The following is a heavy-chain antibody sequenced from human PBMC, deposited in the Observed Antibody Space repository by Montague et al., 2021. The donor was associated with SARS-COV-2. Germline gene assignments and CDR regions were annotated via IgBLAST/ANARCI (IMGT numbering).Heavy chain of an antibody. D-gene: IGHD2-8*01. CDR3: ARARGGSAVLIITYYYYHGMDV. CDR1: GSSFTDYF. CDR2: INHDGST. J-gene: IGHJ6*02. V-gene: IGHV4-34*01. Sequence: SETLSLTCAVYGSSFTDYFWTWIRQPPGKGLEWIGEINHDGSTNYNPSLKSRLTISVDTSKNQFSLNLTSVTAADAAVYYCARARGGSAVLIITYYYYHGMDVWGQGTTVTVSS.